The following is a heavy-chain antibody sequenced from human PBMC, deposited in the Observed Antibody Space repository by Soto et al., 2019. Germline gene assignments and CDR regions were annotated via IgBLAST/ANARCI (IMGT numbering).Heavy chain of an antibody. CDR1: GFPFSSYA. CDR3: AKNSRVQLYYFDY. D-gene: IGHD1-1*01. V-gene: IGHV3-23*01. CDR2: ISGSGGST. J-gene: IGHJ4*02. Sequence: PGGSLRLSCAASGFPFSSYAMSWVRQAPGKGLEWVSVISGSGGSTYYADSVKGRFTISRDNSKNTLYLQMNSLRAEDTAVYYCAKNSRVQLYYFDYWGQGTLVTVSS.